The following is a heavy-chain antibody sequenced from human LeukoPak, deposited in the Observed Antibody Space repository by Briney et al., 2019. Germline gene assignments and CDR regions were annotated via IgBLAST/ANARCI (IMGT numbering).Heavy chain of an antibody. V-gene: IGHV1-69*05. CDR1: GGTFSSYA. J-gene: IGHJ5*02. CDR2: IIPIFGTA. Sequence: ASVKVSCKASGGTFSSYAISWVRQAPGQGLEWMGRIIPIFGTANYAQKFQGRVTITTDESTSTAYMGLSSLRSEDTAVYYCARARQEPNWFDPWGQGTLVTVSS. CDR3: ARARQEPNWFDP. D-gene: IGHD1-14*01.